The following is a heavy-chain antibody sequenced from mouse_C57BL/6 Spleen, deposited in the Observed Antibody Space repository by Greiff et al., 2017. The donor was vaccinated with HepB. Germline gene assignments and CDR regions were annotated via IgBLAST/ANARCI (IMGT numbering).Heavy chain of an antibody. CDR3: TLLLRQDY. CDR2: IDPENGDT. V-gene: IGHV14-4*01. J-gene: IGHJ2*01. Sequence: EVQLQQSGAELVRPGASVKLSCTASGFNIKDDYMHWVKQRPEQGLEWIGWIDPENGDTEYASKFQGKATITADTSSNTAYLHLSSLTSEDTAVYYCTLLLRQDYWGQGTTLTVSS. D-gene: IGHD1-1*01. CDR1: GFNIKDDY.